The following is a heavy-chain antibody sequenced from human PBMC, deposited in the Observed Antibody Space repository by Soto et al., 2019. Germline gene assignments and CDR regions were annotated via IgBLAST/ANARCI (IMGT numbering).Heavy chain of an antibody. J-gene: IGHJ6*02. D-gene: IGHD3-22*01. CDR3: ARYSSGYNYGMDV. Sequence: GGSLRLSCAASGFTFSSYGMHWVRQAPGKGLEWVAVIWYDGSNKYYADSVKGRFTISRDNSKNTLYLQMNSLRAEDTAVYYCARYSSGYNYGMDVWGQGTTVTVSS. CDR2: IWYDGSNK. V-gene: IGHV3-33*01. CDR1: GFTFSSYG.